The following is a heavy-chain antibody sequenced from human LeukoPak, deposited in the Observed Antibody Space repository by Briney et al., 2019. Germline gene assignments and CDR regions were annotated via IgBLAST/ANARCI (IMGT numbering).Heavy chain of an antibody. Sequence: PSETLSLTCTVSGGSISSSSYYWGWIRQPPGKGLEWIGRIYTSGSTNYNPSLKSRVTISVDTSKNQFSLKLSSVTAADTAVYYCASGIAADLYWGQGTLVTVSS. J-gene: IGHJ4*02. CDR1: GGSISSSSYY. CDR3: ASGIAADLY. CDR2: IYTSGST. V-gene: IGHV4-39*07. D-gene: IGHD6-13*01.